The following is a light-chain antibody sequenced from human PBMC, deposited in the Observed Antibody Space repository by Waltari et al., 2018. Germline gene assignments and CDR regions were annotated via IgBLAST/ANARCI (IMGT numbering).Light chain of an antibody. Sequence: SYELTQPLSVSVAPGQTASITCGGDNIGGKTVLWYQHKPGQAPVLVIYRDSHRPSGIPERFSGSNSENTATLTISRVQAGDEADFYCQVWDSTTDVIFGGGTKLTVL. CDR2: RDS. CDR3: QVWDSTTDVI. J-gene: IGLJ2*01. V-gene: IGLV3-9*01. CDR1: NIGGKT.